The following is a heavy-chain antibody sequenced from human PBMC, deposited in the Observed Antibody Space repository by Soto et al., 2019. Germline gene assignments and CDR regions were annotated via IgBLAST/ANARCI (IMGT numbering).Heavy chain of an antibody. CDR1: GFTFSSYA. CDR3: HTPYSSSWFDAFDI. V-gene: IGHV3-30-3*01. J-gene: IGHJ3*02. CDR2: ISYGGSNK. Sequence: GGSLRLSCAASGFTFSSYAMHWVRQAPGKGLEWVAVISYGGSNKYYADSVKGRFTISRDNSKNTLYLQMNSLRAEDTAVYYCHTPYSSSWFDAFDIWGQGTMVTVSS. D-gene: IGHD6-13*01.